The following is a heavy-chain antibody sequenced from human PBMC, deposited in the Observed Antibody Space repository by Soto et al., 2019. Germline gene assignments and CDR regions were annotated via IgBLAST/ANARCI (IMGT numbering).Heavy chain of an antibody. J-gene: IGHJ4*02. CDR3: AKLYGSGSYFDY. CDR1: GFTFSSYA. Sequence: SLRLSCAASGFTFSSYAMIWVRQAPGKGLEWVSAISGSGGSTYYADSVKGRFTISRDNSKNTLYLQMNSLRAEDTAVYYCAKLYGSGSYFDYWGQGTLVTVSS. V-gene: IGHV3-23*01. CDR2: ISGSGGST. D-gene: IGHD3-10*01.